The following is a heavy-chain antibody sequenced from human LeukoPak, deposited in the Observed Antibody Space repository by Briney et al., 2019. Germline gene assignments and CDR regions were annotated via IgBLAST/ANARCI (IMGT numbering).Heavy chain of an antibody. J-gene: IGHJ6*04. D-gene: IGHD3-10*01. CDR1: GYTLTELS. Sequence: GASVKVSCKVSGYTLTELSMHWVRQAPGKGREWMGGFDPEDGETIYAQKFQRRVTMTEDTSTDTAYMELSSLRSEDTAVYYCATDLEGSGSSGRYYYYGMDVWGKGTTVTVSS. V-gene: IGHV1-24*01. CDR3: ATDLEGSGSSGRYYYYGMDV. CDR2: FDPEDGET.